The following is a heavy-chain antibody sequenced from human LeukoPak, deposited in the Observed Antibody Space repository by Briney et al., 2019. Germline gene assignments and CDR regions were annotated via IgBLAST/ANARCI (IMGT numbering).Heavy chain of an antibody. CDR2: IYYSGST. CDR3: ARTLGYDSSGYSYYYYYYMDV. J-gene: IGHJ6*03. V-gene: IGHV4-59*01. Sequence: PSETLSLTCTVSGGSISSYYWSWIRQPPGKGLEWIGYIYYSGSTNYNPSLKSRVTISVDTSKNQFSLKLSSVTAADTAVYYCARTLGYDSSGYSYYYYYYMDVWGKGTTVTVSS. D-gene: IGHD3-22*01. CDR1: GGSISSYY.